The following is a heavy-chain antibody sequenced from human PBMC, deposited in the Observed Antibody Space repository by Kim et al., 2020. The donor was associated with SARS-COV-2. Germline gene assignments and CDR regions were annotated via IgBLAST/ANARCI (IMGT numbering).Heavy chain of an antibody. J-gene: IGHJ3*02. CDR2: IYYSGST. CDR3: ARVYSTMIVVVIDAFDI. CDR1: GGSVSSGSYY. D-gene: IGHD3-22*01. Sequence: SETLSLTCTVSGGSVSSGSYYWSWIRQPPGKGLEWIGYIYYSGSTNYNPSLKSRVTISVDTSKNQFSLKLSSVTAADTAVYYCARVYSTMIVVVIDAFDIWGQGTMVTVSS. V-gene: IGHV4-61*01.